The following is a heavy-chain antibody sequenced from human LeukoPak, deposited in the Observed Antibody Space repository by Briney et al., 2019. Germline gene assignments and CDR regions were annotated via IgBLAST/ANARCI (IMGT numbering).Heavy chain of an antibody. Sequence: PSETLSLTCAVYGGSFSGYSWSWIRQSPGKGLEWIGYISYTGSTNYNPSLKSRVTISVDTSKNQFSLKLSSVTAADTAVYYCARGSGPYNYWGQGTLVTVSS. CDR3: ARGSGPYNY. J-gene: IGHJ4*02. CDR1: GGSFSGYS. CDR2: ISYTGST. V-gene: IGHV4-59*01. D-gene: IGHD3-10*01.